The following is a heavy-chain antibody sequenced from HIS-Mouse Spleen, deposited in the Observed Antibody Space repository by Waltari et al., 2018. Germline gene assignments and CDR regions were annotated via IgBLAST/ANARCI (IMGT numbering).Heavy chain of an antibody. CDR3: AKDRGSQFDY. CDR2: ISYDGSNK. Sequence: QAPGKGLEWGAVISYDGSNKYYADSVKGRFTISRDNSKNTLYLQMNSLRAEDTAVYYCAKDRGSQFDYWGQGTLVTVSS. V-gene: IGHV3-30*18. D-gene: IGHD1-26*01. J-gene: IGHJ4*02.